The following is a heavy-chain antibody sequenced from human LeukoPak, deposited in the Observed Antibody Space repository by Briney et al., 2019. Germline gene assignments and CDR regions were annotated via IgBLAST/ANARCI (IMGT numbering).Heavy chain of an antibody. CDR1: GFTFSGSA. V-gene: IGHV3-73*01. J-gene: IGHJ6*03. Sequence: QAGGSLRLSCAASGFTFSGSATHWVRQASGKGLEWVGRIRSKANSYATAYAASVKGRFTISRDDSKNTAYLQMNSLKTEDTAVYYCTSRYFDWFRYMDVWGKGTTVTVSS. CDR3: TSRYFDWFRYMDV. D-gene: IGHD3-9*01. CDR2: IRSKANSYAT.